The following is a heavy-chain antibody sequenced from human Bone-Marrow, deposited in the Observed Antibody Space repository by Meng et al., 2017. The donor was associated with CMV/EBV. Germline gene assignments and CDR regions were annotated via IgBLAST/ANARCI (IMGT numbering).Heavy chain of an antibody. CDR1: GFTFDDYA. J-gene: IGHJ6*02. CDR3: AKDGGICSSTSCSFYYYGMDV. CDR2: ISWNSGSI. V-gene: IGHV3-9*01. Sequence: SLKISCAASGFTFDDYAMHWVRQAPGKGLEWVSGISWNSGSIGYADSVKGRFTISRDNAKNSLYLQMNSLSAEDTALYYCAKDGGICSSTSCSFYYYGMDVWGQGTTVTVSS. D-gene: IGHD2-2*01.